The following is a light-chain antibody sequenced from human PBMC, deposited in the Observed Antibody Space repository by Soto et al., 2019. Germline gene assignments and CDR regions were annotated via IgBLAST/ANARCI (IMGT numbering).Light chain of an antibody. V-gene: IGKV3-15*01. CDR2: GAS. CDR1: QSVSSN. Sequence: EIVMTQSPATLSVSPGERATLSCRASQSVSSNLAWYQQKPGQAPRLLIYGASTRATDIPARFTGSASGTEFTLTISSPQSEDFAVYYCQQYNNWPPTFGQGTRLEIK. CDR3: QQYNNWPPT. J-gene: IGKJ5*01.